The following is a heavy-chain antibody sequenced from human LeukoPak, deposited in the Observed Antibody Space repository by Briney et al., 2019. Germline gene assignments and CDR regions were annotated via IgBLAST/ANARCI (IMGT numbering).Heavy chain of an antibody. CDR2: IYTSGNT. D-gene: IGHD2-21*02. CDR1: GGSISSGSYY. CDR3: AREVRSVVTAIDDDFDI. Sequence: SETLSRTCTVSGGSISSGSYYWSRIRQPAGKGLEWIGRIYTSGNTNYNPSLKSRVTISVDTSKNQFSLKLSSVTAADTAVYYCAREVRSVVTAIDDDFDIWGQGTMVTVSS. V-gene: IGHV4-61*02. J-gene: IGHJ3*02.